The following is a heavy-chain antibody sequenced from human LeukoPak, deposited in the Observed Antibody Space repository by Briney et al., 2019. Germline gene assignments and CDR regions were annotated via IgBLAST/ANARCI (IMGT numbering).Heavy chain of an antibody. CDR2: ISSSNSYI. V-gene: IGHV3-21*01. CDR3: VRDKAGTTPYYYYSMDV. CDR1: GFTFSSYS. J-gene: IGHJ6*03. D-gene: IGHD1-14*01. Sequence: GGSLRLSCVAPGFTFSSYSMNWVRQAPGKGLEWASSISSSNSYIWYADSVKGRFTISRDNAKSSLYLQMNSLRAEDTAIYYCVRDKAGTTPYYYYSMDVWGKGTTVTVSS.